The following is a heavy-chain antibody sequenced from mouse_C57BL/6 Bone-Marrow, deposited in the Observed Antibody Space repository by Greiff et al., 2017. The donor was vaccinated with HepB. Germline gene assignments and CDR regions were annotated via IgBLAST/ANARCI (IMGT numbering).Heavy chain of an antibody. V-gene: IGHV10-1*01. J-gene: IGHJ3*01. Sequence: EVQRVESGGGLVQPKGSLKLSCAASGFSFNTYAMNWVRQAPGKGLEWVARIRSKSNNYATYYADSVKDRFTISRDDSESMLYLQMNNLKTEDTAMYYCVRQDYGSSYGYWGQGTLVTVSA. CDR1: GFSFNTYA. D-gene: IGHD1-1*01. CDR2: IRSKSNNYAT. CDR3: VRQDYGSSYGY.